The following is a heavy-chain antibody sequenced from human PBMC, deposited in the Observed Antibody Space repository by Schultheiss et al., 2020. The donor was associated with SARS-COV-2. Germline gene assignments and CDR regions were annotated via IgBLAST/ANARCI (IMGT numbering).Heavy chain of an antibody. CDR3: ARAKSDSWGYYYYHMDV. Sequence: SETLSLTCAVYGGSFSGYYWSWIRQPPGKGLEWIGSIYHSGSTYYNPSLKSRVAISVDTSKNQFSLNLTSVTAADTAIFYCARAKSDSWGYYYYHMDVWGKGTTVTVSS. CDR1: GGSFSGYY. V-gene: IGHV4-34*01. D-gene: IGHD7-27*01. CDR2: IYHSGST. J-gene: IGHJ6*03.